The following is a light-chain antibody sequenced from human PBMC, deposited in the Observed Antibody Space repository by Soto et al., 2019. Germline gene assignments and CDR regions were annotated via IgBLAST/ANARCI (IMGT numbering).Light chain of an antibody. CDR2: AAS. V-gene: IGKV1-9*01. CDR1: QGISSY. CDR3: QQSYGTPGT. J-gene: IGKJ5*01. Sequence: DIQLTQSPSFLSASVGDRVTITCRASQGISSYLAWYQQKPGKVPKLLIYAASTLQSGVPSRFSGSGSETDFTLTINSLQPEDFATYYCQQSYGTPGTFGQGTRLEIK.